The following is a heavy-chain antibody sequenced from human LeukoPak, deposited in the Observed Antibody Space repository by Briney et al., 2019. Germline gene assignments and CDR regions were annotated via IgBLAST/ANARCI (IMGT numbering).Heavy chain of an antibody. CDR1: GFTFSSYS. CDR3: ARNSYYYDSSGYYGD. CDR2: ISSRSATI. Sequence: GGSLRLSCAASGFTFSSYSMNWVRQAPGKGLEWVSYISSRSATIYYADSVKGRFTISRDNAKNSLYLQMNSLRAEDTAVYYCARNSYYYDSSGYYGDWGQGTLVTVSS. D-gene: IGHD3-22*01. V-gene: IGHV3-48*01. J-gene: IGHJ4*02.